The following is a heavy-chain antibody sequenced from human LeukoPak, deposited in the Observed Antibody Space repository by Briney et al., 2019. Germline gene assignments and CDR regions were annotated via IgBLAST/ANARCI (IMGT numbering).Heavy chain of an antibody. CDR2: IYYSGST. CDR1: GGSISSYY. CDR3: ARGKGWFDP. J-gene: IGHJ5*02. V-gene: IGHV4-59*01. Sequence: SSETLSLTCTVSGGSISSYYWSWIRQPPRKGLEWIGYIYYSGSTNYNPSLKSRVTISVDTSKNQFSLKLSSVTAADTAVYYCARGKGWFDPWGQGTLVTVSS.